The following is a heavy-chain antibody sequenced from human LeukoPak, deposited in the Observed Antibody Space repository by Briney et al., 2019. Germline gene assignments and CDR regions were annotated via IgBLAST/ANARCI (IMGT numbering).Heavy chain of an antibody. D-gene: IGHD3-22*01. J-gene: IGHJ6*02. CDR1: GYTFTSYG. Sequence: GASVKVSCKASGYTFTSYGISWVRQAPGQGLEWMGWISAYNGNTNYAQKLQGRVTMTTDTSTSTAYMELRSLRSDDTAVYYCARDNYYDSSGYCSWVDYYYGMDVWGQGTTVTVSS. CDR2: ISAYNGNT. V-gene: IGHV1-18*01. CDR3: ARDNYYDSSGYCSWVDYYYGMDV.